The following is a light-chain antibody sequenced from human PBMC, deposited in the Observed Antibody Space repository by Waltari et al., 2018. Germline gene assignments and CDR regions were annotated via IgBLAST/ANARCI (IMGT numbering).Light chain of an antibody. J-gene: IGLJ3*02. CDR3: QTGGHGTWV. V-gene: IGLV4-69*01. CDR1: SGHSPTI. Sequence: QLVLTQSPSASASLGASLQLTCTLSSGHSPTIIAWLLQQPEKGTRYLMNVHSDGSQNKGDGIPGRFSCSAAGAERYLTSSSVQAEDEADYYCQTGGHGTWVFGGGTTLTVL. CDR2: VHSDGSQ.